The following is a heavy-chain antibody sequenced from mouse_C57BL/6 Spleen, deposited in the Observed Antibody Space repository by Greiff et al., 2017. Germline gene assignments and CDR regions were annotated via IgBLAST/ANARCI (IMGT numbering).Heavy chain of an antibody. Sequence: ESGPGLVKPSQSLSLTCSVTGYSITSGYYWNWIRQFPGNKLEWMGYISYDGSNNYNPSLKNRISITRDTSKNQFFLKLNSVTTEDTATYYCARDALLYWYFDVWGTGTTVTVSS. V-gene: IGHV3-6*01. CDR2: ISYDGSN. CDR3: ARDALLYWYFDV. J-gene: IGHJ1*03. CDR1: GYSITSGYY.